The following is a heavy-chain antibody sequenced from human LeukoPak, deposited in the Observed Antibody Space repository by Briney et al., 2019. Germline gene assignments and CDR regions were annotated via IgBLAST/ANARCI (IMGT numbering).Heavy chain of an antibody. CDR2: ISSSSSTI. D-gene: IGHD2-8*01. Sequence: GGPLSLSCAASGFTFSSYSMNWVRQAPGKGLEWVSYISSSSSTIFYADSVKGRFPISRDNAKNSLYLQMNSLRAEDTAVYYCARFVLMVSAPVFDYWGPGTLVTVSS. CDR3: ARFVLMVSAPVFDY. V-gene: IGHV3-48*01. J-gene: IGHJ4*02. CDR1: GFTFSSYS.